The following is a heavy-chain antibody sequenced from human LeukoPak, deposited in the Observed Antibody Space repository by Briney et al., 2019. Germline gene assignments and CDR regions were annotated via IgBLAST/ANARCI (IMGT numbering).Heavy chain of an antibody. J-gene: IGHJ6*03. CDR1: GGSFSGYY. D-gene: IGHD3-10*01. Sequence: SETLSLTCAVYGGSFSGYYWSWIRQPPGKGLEWIGEINHSGSTNYNPSLKSRVTMSVDTSKNQFSLKVSSVTAADTAVYYCARVFDSGSQAYFYYMDVWGKGTTVT. CDR2: INHSGST. V-gene: IGHV4-34*01. CDR3: ARVFDSGSQAYFYYMDV.